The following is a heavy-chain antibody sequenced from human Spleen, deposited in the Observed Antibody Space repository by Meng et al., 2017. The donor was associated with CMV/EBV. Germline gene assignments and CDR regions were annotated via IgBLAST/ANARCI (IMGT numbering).Heavy chain of an antibody. V-gene: IGHV3-23*03. D-gene: IGHD2-2*01. J-gene: IGHJ4*02. CDR2: MYSPDNP. CDR3: AQYCSSPSCLLRAFDY. CDR1: GFTVGSYA. Sequence: GESLKISCAASGFTVGSYAMSWVRQAPGKGLEWVSLMYSPDNPDYADSVKGRFTIFRENSKNTLYLQMNRRRAGDTAVYYCAQYCSSPSCLLRAFDYWGQGTLVTVSS.